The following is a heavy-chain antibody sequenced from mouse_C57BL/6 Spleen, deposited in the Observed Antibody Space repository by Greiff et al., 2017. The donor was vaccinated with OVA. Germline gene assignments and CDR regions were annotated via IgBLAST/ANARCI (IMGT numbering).Heavy chain of an antibody. J-gene: IGHJ2*01. D-gene: IGHD1-1*01. CDR2: INPSSGYT. CDR3: ARGDYYGSSYNFDY. CDR1: GYTFTSYT. V-gene: IGHV1-4*01. Sequence: VQLQQSGAELARPGASVKMSCKASGYTFTSYTMHWVKQRPGQGLEWIGYINPSSGYTKYDQKFKDKATLTADKSSSTAYMQLSSLTSEDSAVYYCARGDYYGSSYNFDYWGQGTTLTVSS.